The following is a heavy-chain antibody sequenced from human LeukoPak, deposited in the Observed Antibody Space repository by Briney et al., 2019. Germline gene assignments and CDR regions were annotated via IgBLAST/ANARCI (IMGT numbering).Heavy chain of an antibody. CDR1: GYSFTTYW. J-gene: IGHJ4*02. Sequence: ESLKIFCKGSGYSFTTYWYAWVRQMPGKGVEGMGIIHPCGSDTKYSPSFQGQVTISADKSTSTAYLQWSSLKASDTAIYYCARRPPNYYDSSGYSVFDYWGQGILVTVSS. CDR3: ARRPPNYYDSSGYSVFDY. V-gene: IGHV5-51*01. CDR2: IHPCGSDT. D-gene: IGHD3-22*01.